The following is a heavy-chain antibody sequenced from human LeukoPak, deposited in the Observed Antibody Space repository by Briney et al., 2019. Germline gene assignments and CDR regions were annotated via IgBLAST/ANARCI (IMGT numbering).Heavy chain of an antibody. CDR3: AKDSSGWYFDY. D-gene: IGHD6-19*01. CDR1: GFIFMNYD. CDR2: ISGSGGST. V-gene: IGHV3-23*01. Sequence: GGSLRLSCKGSGFIFMNYDMSWVRQVPGKGLEWVSAISGSGGSTYYADSVKGRFTISRDNSKNTLYLQMNSLRAEDTAVYYCAKDSSGWYFDYWGQGTLVTVSS. J-gene: IGHJ4*02.